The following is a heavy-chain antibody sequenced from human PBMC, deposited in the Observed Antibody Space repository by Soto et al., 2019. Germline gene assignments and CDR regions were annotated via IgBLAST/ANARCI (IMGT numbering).Heavy chain of an antibody. Sequence: GGSLRLSCAASGFTFSSYGMHWVRQAPGKGLEWVAVTSYDGSNKYYADSVKGRFTISRDNSKNTLYLQMNSLRAEDTAVYYCATDAGPGGSSSFQHWGQGTLVTVSS. D-gene: IGHD1-26*01. CDR2: TSYDGSNK. J-gene: IGHJ1*01. V-gene: IGHV3-30*03. CDR3: ATDAGPGGSSSFQH. CDR1: GFTFSSYG.